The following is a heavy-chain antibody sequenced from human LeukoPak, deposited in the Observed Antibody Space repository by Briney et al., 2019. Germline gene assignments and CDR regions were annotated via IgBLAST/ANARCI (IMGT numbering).Heavy chain of an antibody. J-gene: IGHJ4*02. Sequence: GGSQRLSCAASGFTFSSYSMNWVRQAPGKGLEWVSSISSSSSYIYYADSVKGRFTISRDNAKNSLYLQMNSLRAEDTAVYYCARAPMTTLDYWGQGTLVTVSS. CDR3: ARAPMTTLDY. D-gene: IGHD4-11*01. V-gene: IGHV3-21*01. CDR1: GFTFSSYS. CDR2: ISSSSSYI.